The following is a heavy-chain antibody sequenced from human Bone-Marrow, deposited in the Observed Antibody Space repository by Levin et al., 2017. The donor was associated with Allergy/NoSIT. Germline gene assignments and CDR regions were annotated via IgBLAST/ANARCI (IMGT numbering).Heavy chain of an antibody. V-gene: IGHV3-23*01. CDR2: ITSAGTT. CDR1: GFSFSSHA. D-gene: IGHD3-16*02. CDR3: AKEGGNRYEQ. J-gene: IGHJ4*02. Sequence: GGSLRLSCTASGFSFSSHAMSWVRQAPGQGLEWVSSITSAGTTHYADSVKGRFTISRDNYKDTMDLQMSRLRVEDTAFYYCAKEGGNRYEQWGQGTLVTVSS.